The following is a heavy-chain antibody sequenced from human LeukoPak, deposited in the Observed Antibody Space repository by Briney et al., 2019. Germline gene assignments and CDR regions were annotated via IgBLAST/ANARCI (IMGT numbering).Heavy chain of an antibody. CDR3: ARDYSNSWFDS. V-gene: IGHV4-30-4*01. D-gene: IGHD4-11*01. CDR1: GGLISRIEYY. J-gene: IGHJ5*01. CDR2: IYHTGTT. Sequence: SETLSLTCTVSGGLISRIEYYWSWIRQSPVKGLEWLGHIYHTGTTLYSPHLNNRLTVSVDSSRNQFSLTLNYVTAADTAIYYCARDYSNSWFDSWGPGALVTVSS.